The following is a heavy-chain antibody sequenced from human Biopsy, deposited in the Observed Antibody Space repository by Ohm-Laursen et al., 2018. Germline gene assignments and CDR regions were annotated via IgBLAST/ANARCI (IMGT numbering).Heavy chain of an antibody. J-gene: IGHJ4*02. D-gene: IGHD4-17*01. Sequence: GSLRLSCTASGFTFSSYAMTWVSQAPGRGLEWVSVINTSGGSTHYAVSVKGRFTISRDNSKNTLYLRMNSLRAEDTAAYYCAKPADSYGSEFYFDYWGQGTLVTVSS. CDR1: GFTFSSYA. CDR3: AKPADSYGSEFYFDY. CDR2: INTSGGST. V-gene: IGHV3-23*01.